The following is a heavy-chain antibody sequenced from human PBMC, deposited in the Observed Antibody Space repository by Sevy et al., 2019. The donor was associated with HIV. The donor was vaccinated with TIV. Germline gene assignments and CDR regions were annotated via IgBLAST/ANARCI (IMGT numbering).Heavy chain of an antibody. CDR2: ISSSSSYI. V-gene: IGHV3-21*01. CDR1: GFTFSSYS. J-gene: IGHJ6*02. D-gene: IGHD6-6*01. Sequence: GGSLRLSCAASGFTFSSYSMNWVRPAPGKGLEWVSSISSSSSYIYYADSVKGRFTISRDNAKNSLYLQMNSLRAEDTAVYYCARDRRYSSSSDGMDVWGQGTTVTVSS. CDR3: ARDRRYSSSSDGMDV.